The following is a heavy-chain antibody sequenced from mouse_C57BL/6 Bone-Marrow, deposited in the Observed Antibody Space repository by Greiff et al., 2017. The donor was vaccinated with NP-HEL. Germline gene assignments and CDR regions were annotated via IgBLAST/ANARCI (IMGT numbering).Heavy chain of an antibody. CDR3: ARQYYYGRFYAMDY. Sequence: EVQGVESGGGLVKPGGSLKLSCAASGFTFSDYGMHWVRQAPGKGLEWVAYISRGSSTIYYADTVKGRFTITRDNAKNTRFLQMTSLRSEDTAMYYCARQYYYGRFYAMDYWGQGTSVTVSA. V-gene: IGHV5-17*01. CDR1: GFTFSDYG. D-gene: IGHD1-1*01. CDR2: ISRGSSTI. J-gene: IGHJ4*01.